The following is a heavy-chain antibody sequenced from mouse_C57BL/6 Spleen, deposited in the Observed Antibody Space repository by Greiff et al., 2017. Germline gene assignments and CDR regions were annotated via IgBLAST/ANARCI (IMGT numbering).Heavy chain of an antibody. J-gene: IGHJ4*01. CDR3: TRYDYDKDAMDY. Sequence: EVQVVESGEGLVKPGGSLKLSCAASGFTFSSYAMSWVRQTPEKRLEWVAYISSGGDYIYYADTVKGRFTISRDNARNTLYLQMSSLKSEDTAMYYCTRYDYDKDAMDYWGQGTSVTVSS. D-gene: IGHD2-4*01. CDR1: GFTFSSYA. CDR2: ISSGGDYI. V-gene: IGHV5-9-1*02.